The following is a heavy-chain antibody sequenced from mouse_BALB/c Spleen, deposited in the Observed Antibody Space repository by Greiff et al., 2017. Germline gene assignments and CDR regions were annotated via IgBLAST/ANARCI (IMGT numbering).Heavy chain of an antibody. Sequence: VQLQESGPELVKPGASVRISCKASGYTFTSYYIHWVKQRPGQGLEWIGWIYPGNVNTKYNEKFKGKATLTADKSSSTAYMQLSSLTSEDSAVYFCARSYGNYESPWFAYWGQGTLVTVSA. D-gene: IGHD2-10*02. CDR1: GYTFTSYY. CDR2: IYPGNVNT. J-gene: IGHJ3*01. CDR3: ARSYGNYESPWFAY. V-gene: IGHV1S56*01.